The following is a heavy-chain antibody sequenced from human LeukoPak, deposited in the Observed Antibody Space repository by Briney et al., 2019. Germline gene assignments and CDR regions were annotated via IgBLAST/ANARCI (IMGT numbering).Heavy chain of an antibody. D-gene: IGHD1-26*01. Sequence: SETLSLTCTVSGGSISSYYWSWIRQPPVKGLEWIGYIYYSGSTNYNPSLKSRVTISVDTSKNQFSLKLSSVTAADTAVYYCARHWDSLALQHWGQGTLVTVSS. V-gene: IGHV4-59*08. CDR2: IYYSGST. CDR1: GGSISSYY. J-gene: IGHJ1*01. CDR3: ARHWDSLALQH.